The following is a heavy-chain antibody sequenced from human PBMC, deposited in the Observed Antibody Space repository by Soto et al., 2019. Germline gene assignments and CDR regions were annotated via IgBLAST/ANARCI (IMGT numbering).Heavy chain of an antibody. CDR1: GFTFSSYS. CDR2: ISSSSSTI. V-gene: IGHV3-48*01. J-gene: IGHJ4*02. D-gene: IGHD6-13*01. Sequence: EVQLVESGGGLVQPGGSLRLSCAASGFTFSSYSMNWVRQAPGKGLEWVSYISSSSSTIYYADSVKSRFTISRDHAKNSLYLQMNSLRAADTAVYYCARDLAAAILDYWGQGTLVTVSS. CDR3: ARDLAAAILDY.